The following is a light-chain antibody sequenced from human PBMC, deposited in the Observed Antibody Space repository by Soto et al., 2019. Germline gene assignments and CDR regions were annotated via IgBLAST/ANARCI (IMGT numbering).Light chain of an antibody. J-gene: IGKJ5*01. CDR1: QSVGTR. Sequence: DIVLTQSPVTLSLSAGERVTRSCRAAQSVGTRLAWYQHKTGQAPRLLISGASSRATGIPDRFAGSGSETSFTLTISRLEPEDFALYYCQHYQSGHPITFGQGTRLAI. V-gene: IGKV3-20*01. CDR2: GAS. CDR3: QHYQSGHPIT.